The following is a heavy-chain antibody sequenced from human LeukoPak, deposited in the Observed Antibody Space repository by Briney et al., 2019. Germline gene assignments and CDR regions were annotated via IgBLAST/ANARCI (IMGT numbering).Heavy chain of an antibody. CDR3: ARAPSAVAGMLDY. V-gene: IGHV3-11*06. J-gene: IGHJ4*02. Sequence: GGSLRLSCAASGFSFSDYYMSWIRQAPGKGLEWVSYITSSRSYTNYADSVKGRFTISRDNAKNSLHLQMNSLRAEDTAVYYCARAPSAVAGMLDYWGQGTLVTVSS. CDR2: ITSSRSYT. D-gene: IGHD6-19*01. CDR1: GFSFSDYY.